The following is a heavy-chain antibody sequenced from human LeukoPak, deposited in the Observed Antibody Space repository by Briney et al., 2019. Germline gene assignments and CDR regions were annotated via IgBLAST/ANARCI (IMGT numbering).Heavy chain of an antibody. CDR3: AKDIHGCSSTSCYLGSAFDI. CDR1: GFTFDDYA. Sequence: GGSLRLSCAASGFTFDDYAMHWVRQAPGKGLEWVSGISWNSGGIGYADSVKGRFTISRDNAKNSLYLQMNSLRAEDTALYYCAKDIHGCSSTSCYLGSAFDIWGQGTMVTVSS. CDR2: ISWNSGGI. J-gene: IGHJ3*02. D-gene: IGHD2-2*01. V-gene: IGHV3-9*01.